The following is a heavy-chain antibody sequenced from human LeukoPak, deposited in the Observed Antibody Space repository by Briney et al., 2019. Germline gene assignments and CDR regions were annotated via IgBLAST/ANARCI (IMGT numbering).Heavy chain of an antibody. V-gene: IGHV4-59*08. CDR2: IYYSGST. CDR3: ASAPYDSGGYYDYYFDY. J-gene: IGHJ4*02. CDR1: GGSISSYD. D-gene: IGHD3-22*01. Sequence: PAETLSLTCTVSGGSISSYDWSWIRQPPGKGLEWIVYIYYSGSTNYNPSLKSRVTISVDTSKNQFSLKLRSVTAADTDVYYCASAPYDSGGYYDYYFDYWGQGTLVTVSS.